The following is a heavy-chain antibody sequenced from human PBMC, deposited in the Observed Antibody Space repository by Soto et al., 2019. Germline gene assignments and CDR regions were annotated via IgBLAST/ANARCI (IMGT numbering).Heavy chain of an antibody. J-gene: IGHJ4*02. CDR2: IRSKANSYAT. V-gene: IGHV3-73*02. D-gene: IGHD3-3*01. Sequence: EVQLVESGGGLVQPGGSLKLSCAASGFTFSGSAMHWVRQASGKGLEWVGRIRSKANSYATAYAASVKGRFTISRDDSKNTAYLQMNSLKTEDTAVYYCTMGPYDFWSGYYSSLDYWGQGTLVTVSS. CDR3: TMGPYDFWSGYYSSLDY. CDR1: GFTFSGSA.